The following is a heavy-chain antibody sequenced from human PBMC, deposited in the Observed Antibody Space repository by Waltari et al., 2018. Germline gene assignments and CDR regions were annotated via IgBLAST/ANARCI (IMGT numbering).Heavy chain of an antibody. J-gene: IGHJ4*02. CDR3: ARDSETYYYDSSGYYGHYFDY. CDR2: ISSSSSTI. CDR1: GFTFSSYS. Sequence: EVQLVESGGGLVQPGGSLRLSCAASGFTFSSYSMNWVRQAPGKGLEWVSYISSSSSTIYYADSVKGRFTISRDNAKNSLYLQMNSLRAEDTAVYYCARDSETYYYDSSGYYGHYFDYWGQGALVTVSS. V-gene: IGHV3-48*04. D-gene: IGHD3-22*01.